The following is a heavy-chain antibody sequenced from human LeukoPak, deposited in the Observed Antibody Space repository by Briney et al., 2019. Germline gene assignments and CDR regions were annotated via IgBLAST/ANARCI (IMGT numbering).Heavy chain of an antibody. V-gene: IGHV1-58*01. Sequence: ASVKVSCKASGFTFTSSAVQWVRQARGQRLEWIGWIVVGSGNTNYAQKFQGRVTITADKSTSTAYMELSSLRSEETAVYYCARDRDVGSGSYLYYFDYWGQGTLVTVSS. CDR3: ARDRDVGSGSYLYYFDY. CDR2: IVVGSGNT. D-gene: IGHD1-26*01. J-gene: IGHJ4*02. CDR1: GFTFTSSA.